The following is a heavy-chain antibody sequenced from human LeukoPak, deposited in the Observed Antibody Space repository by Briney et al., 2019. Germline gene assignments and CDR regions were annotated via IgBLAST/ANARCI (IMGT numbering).Heavy chain of an antibody. J-gene: IGHJ5*02. D-gene: IGHD6-13*01. Sequence: GRSLRLSCAASGFTFSSYGMHWVRQAPGKGLEWVAVISYDGSNKYYADSVKGRFTISRDNSRNTLYLQMNSLRAEDTAFYYCAKGGSSSHNWFDPWGQGTRVTVSS. CDR2: ISYDGSNK. CDR1: GFTFSSYG. CDR3: AKGGSSSHNWFDP. V-gene: IGHV3-30*18.